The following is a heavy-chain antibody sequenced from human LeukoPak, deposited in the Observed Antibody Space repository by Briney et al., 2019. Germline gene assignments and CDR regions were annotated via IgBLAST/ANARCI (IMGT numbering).Heavy chain of an antibody. J-gene: IGHJ4*02. CDR3: GVSYDSSPGY. Sequence: PGRSLRLSCAASGFTFSSYAMHWVRQAPGKGLVWVSRINSDGSSTNYADSVKGRFTISRDNAKNTLYLQMNSLRAEDTAVYYCGVSYDSSPGYWGQGTLVTVSS. CDR2: INSDGSST. D-gene: IGHD3-22*01. V-gene: IGHV3-74*01. CDR1: GFTFSSYA.